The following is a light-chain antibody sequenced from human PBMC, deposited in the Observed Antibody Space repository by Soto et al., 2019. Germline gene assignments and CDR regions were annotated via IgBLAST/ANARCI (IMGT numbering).Light chain of an antibody. CDR1: QSVNAN. V-gene: IGKV3-15*01. J-gene: IGKJ1*01. Sequence: EVVMTQSPATLSVSPGERATLSCRASQSVNANLAWYQQKPGQAPRLLIRGASNRATGIPARFSGSGFGTEFILTIRSLQSQDFAVYYCQQYNTWLRTFGQGTKVVI. CDR2: GAS. CDR3: QQYNTWLRT.